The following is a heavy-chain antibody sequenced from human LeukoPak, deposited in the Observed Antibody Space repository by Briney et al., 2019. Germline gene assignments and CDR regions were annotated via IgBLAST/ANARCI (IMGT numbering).Heavy chain of an antibody. J-gene: IGHJ4*02. V-gene: IGHV1-2*06. Sequence: ASVKVPCKASGYTFTDYYMHWVRQAPGQGLEWMGRINPNSGGTNYAQDFQGGVTMTKDTSISTAYMELSRLRSDDTAVYYCATLSDSSSDYWGQGTLVTVSS. CDR2: INPNSGGT. CDR1: GYTFTDYY. D-gene: IGHD6-13*01. CDR3: ATLSDSSSDY.